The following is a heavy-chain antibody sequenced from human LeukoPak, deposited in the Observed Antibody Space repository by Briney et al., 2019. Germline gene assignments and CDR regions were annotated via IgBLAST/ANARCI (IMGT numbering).Heavy chain of an antibody. Sequence: SETLSLTCTASGGSISSGGYSWSWIRQPPGKGLEWIGYIYHSGSTYYNPSLKSRVTISVDRSKNQFSLKLSSVTAADTAVYYCARSSSHSHDYDVYYFDYWGQGTLVTVSS. V-gene: IGHV4-30-2*01. CDR1: GGSISSGGYS. D-gene: IGHD4-17*01. CDR3: ARSSSHSHDYDVYYFDY. J-gene: IGHJ4*02. CDR2: IYHSGST.